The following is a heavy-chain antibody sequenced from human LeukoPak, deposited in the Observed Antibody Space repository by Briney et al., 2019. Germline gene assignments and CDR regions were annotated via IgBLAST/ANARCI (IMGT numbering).Heavy chain of an antibody. CDR1: GFTFSSYW. CDR2: IKPEGNEK. V-gene: IGHV3-7*04. Sequence: SGGSLRLSCAASGFTFSSYWMSWVRQAPEKGLEWVANIKPEGNEKFYVDSVKGRFTISRDNANNSVFLQMNSLRAEDTAVYYCARDGIDYWGQGTLVTVSS. CDR3: ARDGIDY. J-gene: IGHJ4*02. D-gene: IGHD1-26*01.